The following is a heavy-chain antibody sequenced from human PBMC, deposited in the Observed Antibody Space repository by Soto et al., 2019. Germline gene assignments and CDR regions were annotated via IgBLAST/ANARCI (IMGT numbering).Heavy chain of an antibody. CDR2: IIAIFPTP. CDR1: GATFLSSA. J-gene: IGHJ6*01. V-gene: IGHV1-69*12. Sequence: QVQLVQSGAEVEKPGSSVELSGKASGATFLSSAISWVRQAPGQGLEWMGGIIAIFPTPYYAQKFQERVTITADEFTSTSYVELSILTSEVTAGYYFARDIDLLQLGGNYYYMIDVGRQGATVTASS. D-gene: IGHD2-15*01. CDR3: ARDIDLLQLGGNYYYMIDV.